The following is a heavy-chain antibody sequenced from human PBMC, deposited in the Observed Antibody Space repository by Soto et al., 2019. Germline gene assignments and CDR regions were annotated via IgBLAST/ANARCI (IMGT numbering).Heavy chain of an antibody. J-gene: IGHJ4*02. CDR2: INAGNGNT. CDR3: ARGPGGPDGPGDY. V-gene: IGHV1-3*01. Sequence: QVQLVQSGAEVKKPGASVKVSCKASGYTFTSYAMHWVRQAPGQRLEWMGWINAGNGNTKYSQKFQGRVTITRDTSASTAYMELGSLRSEDTAVYYCARGPGGPDGPGDYRGQGTLVTVSS. D-gene: IGHD2-15*01. CDR1: GYTFTSYA.